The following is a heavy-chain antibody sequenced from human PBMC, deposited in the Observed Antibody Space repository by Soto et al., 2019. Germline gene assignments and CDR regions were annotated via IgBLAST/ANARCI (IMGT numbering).Heavy chain of an antibody. CDR3: ARAGTNMVQFDY. D-gene: IGHD3-10*01. J-gene: IGHJ4*02. Sequence: QVQLQESGPGLVRPSETLSLTCAVSGGSINGHFWSWIRQSPGKGLEWIGHIYYSGSTSYSPSLKSRVSISVDTSKNQFSLEVHSVTAADTAVYYCARAGTNMVQFDYWGQGTLVTVSS. V-gene: IGHV4-59*11. CDR1: GGSINGHF. CDR2: IYYSGST.